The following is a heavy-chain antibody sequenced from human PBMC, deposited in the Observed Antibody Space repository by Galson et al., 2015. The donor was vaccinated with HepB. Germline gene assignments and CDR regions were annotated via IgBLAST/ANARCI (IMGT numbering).Heavy chain of an antibody. CDR3: TRPQAPAERYSSSWYVTFGMDV. V-gene: IGHV3-73*01. D-gene: IGHD6-13*01. CDR1: GFTFSGSA. CDR2: IRSKANSYAT. J-gene: IGHJ6*02. Sequence: SLRLSCAASGFTFSGSAMHWVRQASGKGLEWVGRIRSKANSYATAYAASVKGRFTISRDDSKNTAYLQMNSLKTEDTAVYYCTRPQAPAERYSSSWYVTFGMDVWGQGTTVTVSS.